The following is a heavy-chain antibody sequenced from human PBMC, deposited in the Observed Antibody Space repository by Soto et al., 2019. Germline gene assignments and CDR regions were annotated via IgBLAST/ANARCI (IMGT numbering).Heavy chain of an antibody. CDR1: GYTFTSYD. Sequence: QVQLVQSGAEVKKPGASVKVSCKASGYTFTSYDINWVRQATGQGLEWMGWMNPNSGNTGYAQKFQGRVTMTRNTSIRPAYMVLRSLRSEDTAVYYCASRLPLGYSSSSLDYFDYWGQGTLVTVSS. V-gene: IGHV1-8*01. CDR3: ASRLPLGYSSSSLDYFDY. J-gene: IGHJ4*02. D-gene: IGHD6-6*01. CDR2: MNPNSGNT.